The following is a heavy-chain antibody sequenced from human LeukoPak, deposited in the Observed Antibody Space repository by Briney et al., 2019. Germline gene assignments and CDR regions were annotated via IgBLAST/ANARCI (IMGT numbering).Heavy chain of an antibody. CDR2: TRNKANSYTT. CDR1: GFTFSDHY. Sequence: GGSLRLSCAASGFTFSDHYMDWVRQAPGKGLEWVGRTRNKANSYTTQYAASVKGRFIISRDDSKNSLYLQMNSLKTEDTAVYYCTCCTNGVCYTMGDYWGQGTLVTVSS. J-gene: IGHJ4*02. V-gene: IGHV3-72*01. CDR3: TCCTNGVCYTMGDY. D-gene: IGHD2-8*01.